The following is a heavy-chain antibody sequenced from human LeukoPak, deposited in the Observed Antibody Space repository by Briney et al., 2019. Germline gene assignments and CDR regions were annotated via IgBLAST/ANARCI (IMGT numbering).Heavy chain of an antibody. CDR3: ARFRVRGVSDY. CDR2: INHSGST. D-gene: IGHD3-10*01. J-gene: IGHJ4*02. Sequence: SETLSLTCAVYGGSFSGYYRSWIRQPPGKGLEWIGEINHSGSTNYNPSLKSRVTISVDTSKNQFSLKLSSVTAADTAVYYCARFRVRGVSDYWGQGTLVTVSS. V-gene: IGHV4-34*01. CDR1: GGSFSGYY.